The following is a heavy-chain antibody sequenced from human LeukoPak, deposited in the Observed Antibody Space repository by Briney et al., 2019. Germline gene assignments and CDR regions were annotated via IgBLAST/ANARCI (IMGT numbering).Heavy chain of an antibody. J-gene: IGHJ4*02. CDR1: GFTFSSYW. CDR2: IKQDGSEK. CDR3: MAESSSPWEGY. D-gene: IGHD6-6*01. Sequence: PGGSLRLSCAASGFTFSSYWMSWVRQAPGKGLEWVANIKQDGSEKYYVDSVKGRFTISRDNAKNSLYLQMNGLRAEDTAVYYCMAESSSPWEGYWGQGTLVTVSS. V-gene: IGHV3-7*01.